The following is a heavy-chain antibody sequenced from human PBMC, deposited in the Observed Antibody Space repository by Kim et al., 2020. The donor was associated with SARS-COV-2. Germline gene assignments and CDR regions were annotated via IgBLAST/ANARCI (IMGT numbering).Heavy chain of an antibody. V-gene: IGHV3-33*01. CDR3: ARNGLLWFGELLSRYYFDY. D-gene: IGHD3-10*01. J-gene: IGHJ4*02. CDR2: IWYDGSNK. CDR1: GFTFSSYG. Sequence: GGSLRLSCAASGFTFSSYGIHWVRQAPGKGLEWVAVIWYDGSNKYYADSVKGRFTISRDNSKNTLYLQMNSLRAEDTAVYYCARNGLLWFGELLSRYYFDYWGQGTLVTVSS.